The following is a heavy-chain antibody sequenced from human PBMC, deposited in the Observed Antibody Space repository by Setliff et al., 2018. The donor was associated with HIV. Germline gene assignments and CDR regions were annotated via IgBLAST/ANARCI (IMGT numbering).Heavy chain of an antibody. CDR3: ATDNREGVGTPYYFDY. D-gene: IGHD1-26*01. Sequence: GASVKVSCKVSGYTLTKLSMHRVRQAPEKGLEWMGGFDPELGETFFAQNFRGRLTMTQDTSTDTAYMELTSLRSDDTAMYYCATDNREGVGTPYYFDYWGQGTQVT. CDR2: FDPELGET. J-gene: IGHJ4*02. CDR1: GYTLTKLS. V-gene: IGHV1-24*01.